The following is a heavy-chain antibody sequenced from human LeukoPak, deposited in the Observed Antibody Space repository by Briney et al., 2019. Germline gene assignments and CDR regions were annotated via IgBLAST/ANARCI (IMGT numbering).Heavy chain of an antibody. V-gene: IGHV3-21*01. J-gene: IGHJ4*02. CDR3: ARDSSSSDCSSTSCYGDFDY. CDR2: ISSSSSYI. D-gene: IGHD2-2*01. Sequence: GGSLRLSCAASGFTFSSYSMNWVRQAPGKGLEWVSSISSSSSYIYYADSVKGRFTISGDYAKQSLYLQMNSLRAEDTAVYYCARDSSSSDCSSTSCYGDFDYWGQGTLVTVSS. CDR1: GFTFSSYS.